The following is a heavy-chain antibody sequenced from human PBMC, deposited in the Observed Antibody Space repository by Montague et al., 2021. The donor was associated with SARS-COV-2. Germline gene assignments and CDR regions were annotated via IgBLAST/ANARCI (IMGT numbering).Heavy chain of an antibody. J-gene: IGHJ4*02. D-gene: IGHD3-22*01. CDR2: IYHTGST. CDR1: AASITNTNW. V-gene: IGHV4-4*02. CDR3: ATGFEDSKTYSYIGIVFEY. Sequence: SETRSLACAVSAASITNTNWGSWIRPPPGKGLEWIGEIYHTGSTNYNPSLKSRVTISVQTSKNQFSLEMTSVTAADTAVYYCATGFEDSKTYSYIGIVFEYWGQGALVTVSS.